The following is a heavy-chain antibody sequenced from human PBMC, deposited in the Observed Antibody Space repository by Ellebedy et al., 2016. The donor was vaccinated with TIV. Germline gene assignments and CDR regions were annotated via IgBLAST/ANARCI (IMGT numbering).Heavy chain of an antibody. CDR3: AKDRRVLMVYAVDY. D-gene: IGHD2-8*01. V-gene: IGHV3-23*01. CDR1: GFTFSTYA. CDR2: IYGGGGSK. J-gene: IGHJ4*02. Sequence: PGGSLRLSCAASGFTFSTYAMGWVRQTPGKGLEWLSGIYGGGGSKYYADSVKGRFTVSRDNSKNTLYLQMNSLRAEDTAIYYCAKDRRVLMVYAVDYWGQGTLVTVSS.